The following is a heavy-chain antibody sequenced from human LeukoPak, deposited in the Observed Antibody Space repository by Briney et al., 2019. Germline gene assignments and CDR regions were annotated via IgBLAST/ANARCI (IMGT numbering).Heavy chain of an antibody. Sequence: SETLSLTCTVSGGSISSYYWSWIRQPPGKGLEWIGYIYYSGSTYYNPSLKSRVTISVDTSKNQFSLKLSSVTAADTAVYYCAREGSSSWYGGFDPWGQGTPVTVSS. D-gene: IGHD6-13*01. V-gene: IGHV4-59*12. J-gene: IGHJ5*02. CDR1: GGSISSYY. CDR2: IYYSGST. CDR3: AREGSSSWYGGFDP.